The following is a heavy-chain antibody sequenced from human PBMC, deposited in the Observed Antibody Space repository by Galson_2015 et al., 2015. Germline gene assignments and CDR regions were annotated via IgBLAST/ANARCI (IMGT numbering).Heavy chain of an antibody. D-gene: IGHD2-2*01. CDR3: ARAHASGTVPAD. CDR2: ISGGGGTT. V-gene: IGHV3-23*01. J-gene: IGHJ4*02. CDR1: GFTFNNYA. Sequence: SLRLSCAASGFTFNNYAMSWVRQAPGEGLKWVSAISGGGGTTHYADSVKGRFTISRDNAKNTLYLQMSSLRVEDTALYYCARAHASGTVPADWGQGTLVTVSS.